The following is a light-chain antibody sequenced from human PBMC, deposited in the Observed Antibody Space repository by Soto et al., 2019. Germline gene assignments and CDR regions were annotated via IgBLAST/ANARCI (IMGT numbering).Light chain of an antibody. CDR1: QGISSQ. Sequence: EIVLTQSPATLSLSPGERATLSCRASQGISSQLAWYQQKPGQAPRLLIYDASNRATGIPARFRGSGSGTDFTLTIAGLEPEDFAVYYCQQRGNWPSLTFGGGTKVEIK. V-gene: IGKV3-11*01. CDR3: QQRGNWPSLT. CDR2: DAS. J-gene: IGKJ4*01.